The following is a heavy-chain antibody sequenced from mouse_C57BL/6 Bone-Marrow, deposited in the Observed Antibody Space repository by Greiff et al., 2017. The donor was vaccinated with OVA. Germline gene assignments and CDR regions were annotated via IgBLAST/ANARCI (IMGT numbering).Heavy chain of an antibody. CDR1: GFTFSDYY. Sequence: EVKLMESGGGLVQPGGSLKLSCAASGFTFSDYYMYWVRQTPEKRLEWVAYISNGGGSTYYPDTVKGRFTISRANAKNTLYLQMRRLKSEDTAMYYCARPLYDYDGGDYWGQGTSVTVSS. J-gene: IGHJ4*01. V-gene: IGHV5-12*01. CDR3: ARPLYDYDGGDY. D-gene: IGHD2-4*01. CDR2: ISNGGGST.